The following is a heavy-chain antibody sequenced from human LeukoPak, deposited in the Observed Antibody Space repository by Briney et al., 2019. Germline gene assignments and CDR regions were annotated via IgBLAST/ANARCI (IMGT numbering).Heavy chain of an antibody. CDR1: GFTVSSNY. CDR3: ARDSRYCSGGSCYPRFDY. D-gene: IGHD2-15*01. V-gene: IGHV3-53*01. J-gene: IGHJ4*02. Sequence: GGSLRLSCAASGFTVSSNYMSWVRQAPGKGLEWVSVIYSGGSTYYADSVKGRFTISRDNSKNTLYLQMNSLRAEDTAVYYCARDSRYCSGGSCYPRFDYWGQGTLVTVSS. CDR2: IYSGGST.